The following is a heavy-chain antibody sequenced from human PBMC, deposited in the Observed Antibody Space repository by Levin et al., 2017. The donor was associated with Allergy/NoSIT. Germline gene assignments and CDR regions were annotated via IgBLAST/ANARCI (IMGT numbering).Heavy chain of an antibody. CDR2: INHSGST. V-gene: IGHV4-34*01. CDR1: GGSFSGYY. D-gene: IGHD3-3*01. Sequence: PSETLSLTCAVYGGSFSGYYWSWIRQPPGKGLEWIGEINHSGSTNYNPSLKSRVTISVDTSKNQFSLKLSSVTAADTAVYYCARGGYDFWSGYPYWGQGTLVTVSS. J-gene: IGHJ4*02. CDR3: ARGGYDFWSGYPY.